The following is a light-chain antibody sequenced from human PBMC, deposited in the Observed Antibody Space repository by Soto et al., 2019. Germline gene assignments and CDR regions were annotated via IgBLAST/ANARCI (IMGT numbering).Light chain of an antibody. V-gene: IGLV2-8*01. CDR3: SSYAGSNNLGV. Sequence: QSVLTQPPSASGSPGQPVTISCTGTSSDVGDYNYVSWYQQHPGKAPKLMIYEVSKRPSGVPDRFSGSKSGNTASLTVSGLQAEDEADYYCSSYAGSNNLGVFGTGTKVTV. CDR1: SSDVGDYNY. J-gene: IGLJ1*01. CDR2: EVS.